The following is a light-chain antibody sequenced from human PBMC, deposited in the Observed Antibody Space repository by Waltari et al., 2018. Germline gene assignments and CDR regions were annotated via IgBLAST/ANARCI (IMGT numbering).Light chain of an antibody. CDR2: NTD. CDR3: LLSYSGDREV. J-gene: IGLJ2*01. V-gene: IGLV7-46*01. Sequence: QAVVTQEPSLTVSPGGTVTLTCGSSTGAVTSGHYAYWLQQRPGQAPTTLIYNTDNKESWTPARFSVSLLGGKAALTLSGAQPEDEAVYYCLLSYSGDREVFGGGTKLTVL. CDR1: TGAVTSGHY.